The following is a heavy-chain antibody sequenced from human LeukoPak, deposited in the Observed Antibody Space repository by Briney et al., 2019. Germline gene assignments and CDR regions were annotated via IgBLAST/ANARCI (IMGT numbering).Heavy chain of an antibody. V-gene: IGHV3-23*01. CDR1: GFTFSSYN. CDR3: VREDTPATANY. Sequence: GGSLRLSCAASGFTFSSYNMNWVRQAPGKGLEWVSAIRGGGDITYYADSVTGRFTISRDNSKDTLFLQMHSLRPGDTAVYYCVREDTPATANYWGQGTLVTISS. CDR2: IRGGGDIT. D-gene: IGHD2-21*02. J-gene: IGHJ4*02.